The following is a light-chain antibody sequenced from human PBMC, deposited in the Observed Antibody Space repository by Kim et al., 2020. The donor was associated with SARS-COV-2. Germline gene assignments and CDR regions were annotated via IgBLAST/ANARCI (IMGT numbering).Light chain of an antibody. CDR2: QDN. V-gene: IGLV3-1*01. CDR3: QAWDSSTGMV. J-gene: IGLJ2*01. Sequence: SYELTQPPSVSVSPGQTASITCSGDKLGDKYACWYQQKPGQSPVLVIYQDNKRPSGIPERFSASNSGNTATLTISGTQAMDEADYYCQAWDSSTGMVFGGGTQLTVL. CDR1: KLGDKY.